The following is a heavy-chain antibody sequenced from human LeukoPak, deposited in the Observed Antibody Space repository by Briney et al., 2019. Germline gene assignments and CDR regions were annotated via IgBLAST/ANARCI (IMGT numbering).Heavy chain of an antibody. CDR1: GGTFSSYA. J-gene: IGHJ3*02. CDR3: AREVPTLVRGVIERRAFDI. CDR2: IIPIFGTA. V-gene: IGHV1-69*06. D-gene: IGHD3-10*01. Sequence: SVKVSCKASGGTFSSYAISWVRQAPGQGLEWMGGIIPIFGTANYAQKFQGRVTITADKSTSTAYMELSSLRSEDTAVYYCAREVPTLVRGVIERRAFDIWGQGTMVTVSS.